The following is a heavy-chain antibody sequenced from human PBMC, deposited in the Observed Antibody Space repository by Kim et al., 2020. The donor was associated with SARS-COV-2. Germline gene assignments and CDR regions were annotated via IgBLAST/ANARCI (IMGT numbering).Heavy chain of an antibody. CDR2: IIPMFGTT. CDR3: ARDRVYAREIVPAAMRYYYVGLDV. V-gene: IGHV1-69*13. J-gene: IGHJ6*04. D-gene: IGHD2-2*01. Sequence: SVKVSCKASGGTFSSFAISWVRQAPGQGLECMGGIIPMFGTTNYAQKLQGRVTITADASTSTAYIELSSLRSEDTAVYYCARDRVYAREIVPAAMRYYYVGLDVWGEGTTVTVSS. CDR1: GGTFSSFA.